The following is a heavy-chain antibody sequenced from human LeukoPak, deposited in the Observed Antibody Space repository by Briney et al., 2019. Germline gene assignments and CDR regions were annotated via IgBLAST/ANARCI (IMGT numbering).Heavy chain of an antibody. J-gene: IGHJ6*02. CDR1: GYTFTSYD. CDR2: MNPNSGNT. D-gene: IGHD3-10*01. CDR3: ARLRWFGESYYYYYGMDV. V-gene: IGHV1-8*01. Sequence: GASVKVSCKASGYTFTSYDINWVRQATGQGLEWMGWMNPNSGNTGYAQKFQGRVTMTRNTSISTAYMELSSLRSEDTAVYYCARLRWFGESYYYYYGMDVWGQGTTVTVSS.